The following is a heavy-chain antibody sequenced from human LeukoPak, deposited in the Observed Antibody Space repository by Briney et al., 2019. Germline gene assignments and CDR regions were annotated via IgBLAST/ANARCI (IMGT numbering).Heavy chain of an antibody. J-gene: IGHJ6*03. CDR3: ARGPPIVVVITTLYYYYYMDV. V-gene: IGHV1-46*01. CDR1: GYTFTNYY. CDR2: INPSAGST. Sequence: GASVKVSCKASGYTFTNYYMHWVRQAPGQGLEWMGIINPSAGSTSYAQKFQGRVTMTRDTSTSTVYMELSSLRSEDTAVYYCARGPPIVVVITTLYYYYYMDVWGKGTTVTVSS. D-gene: IGHD3-22*01.